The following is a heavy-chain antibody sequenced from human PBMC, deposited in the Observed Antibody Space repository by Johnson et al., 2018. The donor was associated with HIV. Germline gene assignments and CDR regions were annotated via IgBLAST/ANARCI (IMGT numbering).Heavy chain of an antibody. J-gene: IGHJ3*01. CDR1: GFTFRSYG. Sequence: QVQLVESGGGVVQPGRSLRLSCAVSGFTFRSYGMHWVRQAPGKGLEWVAFIWYDGSDKFYVESVKGRFTISRDNSKNIVYLQMNSLRGEDTAVYFCAKDSLVMAATPGALDVWGQGTMVTVST. V-gene: IGHV3-33*03. CDR2: IWYDGSDK. D-gene: IGHD1-26*01. CDR3: AKDSLVMAATPGALDV.